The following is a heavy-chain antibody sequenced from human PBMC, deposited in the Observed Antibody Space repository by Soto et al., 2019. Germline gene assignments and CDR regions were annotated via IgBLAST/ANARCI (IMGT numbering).Heavy chain of an antibody. J-gene: IGHJ4*02. CDR2: ISAYNGNT. Sequence: ASVKVSCKASGYTFTSYGISWVRQAPGQGLEWMGWISAYNGNTNYAQKLQGRVTMTTDTSTSTAYMELRSLRSDDTAVYYCARGFDPSIVGATTSDYWGQGTLVTVSS. CDR1: GYTFTSYG. CDR3: ARGFDPSIVGATTSDY. V-gene: IGHV1-18*01. D-gene: IGHD1-26*01.